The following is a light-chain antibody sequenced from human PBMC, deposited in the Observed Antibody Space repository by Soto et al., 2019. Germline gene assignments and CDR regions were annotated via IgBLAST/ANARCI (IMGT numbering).Light chain of an antibody. CDR1: QSVLYSSNNKNY. CDR2: WAS. V-gene: IGKV4-1*01. Sequence: DIVMTQSPDSLAVSLGERATINCKSSQSVLYSSNNKNYLAGYQQKPGQPPKLLIYWASTRESGVPDRFSGSGSGTDFPLTLSSLQAEDVAVYYCQQYYSTPLTFGPGTKVDI. CDR3: QQYYSTPLT. J-gene: IGKJ3*01.